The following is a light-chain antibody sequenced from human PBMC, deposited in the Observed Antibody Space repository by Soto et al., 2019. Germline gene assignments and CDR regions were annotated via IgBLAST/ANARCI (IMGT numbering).Light chain of an antibody. Sequence: QSVLTQPPSESGAPGQRVSISCTGSSSNIGAGYDVHWYQHLPGTAPKLLIYANNNRPSGAPDRFSGSKSGTSASLAITGLQAEDEADYYCQSYDSSRSPLYVFGTGTKVTVL. V-gene: IGLV1-40*01. CDR1: SSNIGAGYD. CDR2: ANN. CDR3: QSYDSSRSPLYV. J-gene: IGLJ1*01.